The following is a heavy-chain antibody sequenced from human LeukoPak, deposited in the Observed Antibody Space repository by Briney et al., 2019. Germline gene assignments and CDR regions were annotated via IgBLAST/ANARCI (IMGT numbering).Heavy chain of an antibody. J-gene: IGHJ4*02. CDR3: ARETIRNGDPRFDY. Sequence: PGGSLRLSCAASGFTFSDYWMHWVRQAPGKGLVWVSRISSDGSRVTYADSVKGRFTISRDNAKNSLYLQMNSLRAEDTAVYYCARETIRNGDPRFDYWGQGTLVTVSS. V-gene: IGHV3-74*01. D-gene: IGHD4-17*01. CDR2: ISSDGSRV. CDR1: GFTFSDYW.